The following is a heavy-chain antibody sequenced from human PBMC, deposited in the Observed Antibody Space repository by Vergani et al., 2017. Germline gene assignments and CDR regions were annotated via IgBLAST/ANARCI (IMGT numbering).Heavy chain of an antibody. Sequence: EVQLLESGGGLLQPGGSLRLSCAASGFTFSSYAMSWVRQAPGKGLEWVSAISGSGGSTYYADSVKGRFTISRDNSKNTLYLQMNSLRGEDTAVYYCAKDPNVAVAGTIGYWGQGTLVTVSS. V-gene: IGHV3-23*01. CDR1: GFTFSSYA. J-gene: IGHJ4*02. CDR2: ISGSGGST. D-gene: IGHD6-19*01. CDR3: AKDPNVAVAGTIGY.